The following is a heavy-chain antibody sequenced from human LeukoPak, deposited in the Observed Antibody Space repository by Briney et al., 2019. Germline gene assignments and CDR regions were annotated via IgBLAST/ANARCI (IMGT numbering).Heavy chain of an antibody. CDR1: RGTFSSYA. CDR3: ARVPSPGYHDY. J-gene: IGHJ4*02. CDR2: ISAYNGNT. D-gene: IGHD2-2*01. V-gene: IGHV1-18*01. Sequence: ASVKVSCKPSRGTFSSYATSWVRQAPGQGLEWMGWISAYNGNTNYAQKLQGRVTMTTDTSTSTAYMELRSLRSDDTAVYYCARVPSPGYHDYWGQGTLVTVSS.